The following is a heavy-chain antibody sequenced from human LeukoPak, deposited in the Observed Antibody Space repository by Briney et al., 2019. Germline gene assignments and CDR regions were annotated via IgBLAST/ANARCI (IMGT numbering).Heavy chain of an antibody. CDR1: GYTFIRYY. J-gene: IGHJ4*02. CDR3: ARGGYGDRIDY. Sequence: ASVNVSCKASGYTFIRYYMHWVRQAPGQGLEWMGIINPSGGSTRYAQKFQGRVTMTRDTSTSTVYMELSRLRSEDTAVYYCARGGYGDRIDYWGQGTLVSVSS. V-gene: IGHV1-46*01. CDR2: INPSGGST. D-gene: IGHD4-17*01.